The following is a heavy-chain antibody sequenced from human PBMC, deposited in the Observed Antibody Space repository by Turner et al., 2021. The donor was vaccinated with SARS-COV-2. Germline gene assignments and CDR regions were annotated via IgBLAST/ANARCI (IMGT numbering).Heavy chain of an antibody. CDR3: ASDCSSTSCQTGYFQH. V-gene: IGHV1-18*04. Sequence: QVQLVQSGAEVTNPGASVKVSCKASGYTFTSYGISWVRQAPGQGLEWMGWISAYNGNTNYAQKLQGRVTMTTDTSTSTAYMELRSLRSDDTVVYYCASDCSSTSCQTGYFQHWGQGTLVTVSS. CDR1: GYTFTSYG. J-gene: IGHJ1*01. D-gene: IGHD2-2*01. CDR2: ISAYNGNT.